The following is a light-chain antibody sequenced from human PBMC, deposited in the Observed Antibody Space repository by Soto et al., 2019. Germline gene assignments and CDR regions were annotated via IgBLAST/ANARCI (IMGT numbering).Light chain of an antibody. V-gene: IGKV3-11*01. J-gene: IGKJ4*01. CDR2: DAS. CDR3: QQRTNWPPLT. Sequence: EIVLTQSPATLSLSPGERATFSCRASQSVSSDLVWYQQKPGQAPRLLIYDASNRATGVPARFSGSGSGTDFTLTISSLEPEEFAVYYCQQRTNWPPLTFGGGTKVEIK. CDR1: QSVSSD.